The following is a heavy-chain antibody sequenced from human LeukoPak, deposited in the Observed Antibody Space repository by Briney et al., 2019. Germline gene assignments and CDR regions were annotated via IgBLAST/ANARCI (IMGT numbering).Heavy chain of an antibody. Sequence: SVKVSCKASGGTFSSYAISWVRQAPGQGLEWMGGIIPIFGTANYAQKFQGRVTITTDESTSTAYMELSSLRSEDTAVYYCARCKTLDGFWSGPTDYWGQGTLVTVSS. V-gene: IGHV1-69*05. J-gene: IGHJ4*02. D-gene: IGHD3-3*01. CDR2: IIPIFGTA. CDR3: ARCKTLDGFWSGPTDY. CDR1: GGTFSSYA.